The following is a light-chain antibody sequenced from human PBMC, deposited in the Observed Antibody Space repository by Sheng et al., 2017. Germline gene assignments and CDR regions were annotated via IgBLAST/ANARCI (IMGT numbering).Light chain of an antibody. J-gene: IGLJ3*02. Sequence: QSVLTQPPSVSGTTGQRVTISCSGGSSNIGSNFVYWYHHLPGAAPKLLIYRDTHRPSGVPDRFSGSKSGTSASLAISGLRSEDEANYYCASWDASLGGLWVFGGGTRLTVL. CDR3: ASWDASLGGLWV. CDR1: SSNIGSNF. CDR2: RDT. V-gene: IGLV1-47*01.